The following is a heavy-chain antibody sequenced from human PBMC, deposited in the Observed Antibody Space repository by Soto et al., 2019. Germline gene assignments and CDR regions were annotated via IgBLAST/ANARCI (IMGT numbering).Heavy chain of an antibody. CDR2: ISGTGDSS. J-gene: IGHJ4*02. V-gene: IGHV3-23*01. Sequence: GGSLRLSSAASGFTFGSYAMRRVRQAPGKGLEWVSLISGTGDSSEYANSVKGRFTISRDYSKTTVFLQMNSLRAEDTAVYFCAKDNGNYGSGSFSHWGQGTLVTVSS. D-gene: IGHD3-10*01. CDR1: GFTFGSYA. CDR3: AKDNGNYGSGSFSH.